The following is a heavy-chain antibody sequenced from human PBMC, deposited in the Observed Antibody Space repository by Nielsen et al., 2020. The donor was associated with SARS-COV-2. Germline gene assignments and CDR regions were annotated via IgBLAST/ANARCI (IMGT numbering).Heavy chain of an antibody. CDR3: ASGPLEHYDYVWGSYRSTAEYFQH. CDR1: GYTFTGYY. CDR2: INPSGGST. D-gene: IGHD3-16*02. Sequence: ASVKVSCKASGYTFTGYYMHWVRQAPGQGLEWMGLINPSGGSTSYAQKFQGRVTMTRDTSTSTVYMELSSLRSEDTAVYYCASGPLEHYDYVWGSYRSTAEYFQHWGQGTLVTVSS. V-gene: IGHV1-46*01. J-gene: IGHJ1*01.